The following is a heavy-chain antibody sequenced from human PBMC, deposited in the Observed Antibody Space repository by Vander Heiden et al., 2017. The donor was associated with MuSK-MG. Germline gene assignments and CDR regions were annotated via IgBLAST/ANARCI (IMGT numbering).Heavy chain of an antibody. Sequence: EVQLVQSGAEVKKPGESLKISCKGSGYSFTRYWIGWVRQMPGKGLEWMGIIYPGDSDTRYSPSFQGQVTISADKSISTAYLQWSSLKASDTAMYYCARERDYYGSGSDYKGGNDDAFDIWGQGTMVTVSS. CDR2: IYPGDSDT. D-gene: IGHD3-10*01. CDR1: GYSFTRYW. CDR3: ARERDYYGSGSDYKGGNDDAFDI. J-gene: IGHJ3*02. V-gene: IGHV5-51*01.